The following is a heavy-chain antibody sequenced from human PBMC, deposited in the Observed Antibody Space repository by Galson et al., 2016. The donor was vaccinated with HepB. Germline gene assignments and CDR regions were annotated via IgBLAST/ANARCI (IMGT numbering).Heavy chain of an antibody. CDR1: GFSFSDYY. V-gene: IGHV3-11*01. CDR2: ISSSGKTT. CDR3: ATGGQRYFEH. Sequence: SLRLSCAASGFSFSDYYMSWIRRAPGKGLEWVSYISSSGKTTYYADSVKGRFTISRDNAKNSLHLQLNSLRADDTAVYYCATGGQRYFEHWGQGTLVSVSS. J-gene: IGHJ1*01. D-gene: IGHD6-25*01.